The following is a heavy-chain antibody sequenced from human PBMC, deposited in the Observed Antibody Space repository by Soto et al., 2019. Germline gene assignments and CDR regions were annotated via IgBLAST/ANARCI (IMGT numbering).Heavy chain of an antibody. CDR3: ASATV. CDR1: GFTFSDYW. D-gene: IGHD1-26*01. Sequence: EVQLVESGGGLVQPGGSLRLSCAASGFTFSDYWMSWVRQAPGKGLEWVANIKVDGSEKNYVDSVKGRFTISRDNAKNSVYLQMDSLRAEDTVVYYCASATVRGQGTLVTVSS. V-gene: IGHV3-7*05. CDR2: IKVDGSEK. J-gene: IGHJ1*01.